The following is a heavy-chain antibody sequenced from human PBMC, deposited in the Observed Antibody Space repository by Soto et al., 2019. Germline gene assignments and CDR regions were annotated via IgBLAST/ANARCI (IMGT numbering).Heavy chain of an antibody. Sequence: SETLSLTCSVSGGSISSGGYYWSWIRQHPGKGLEWIGYIYYSGSTYYNPSLKSRVTISVDTSKNQFSLKLGSVTAADTAVYYCARVGIAAADVWFDPWGQGTLVTVSS. CDR2: IYYSGST. D-gene: IGHD6-13*01. CDR3: ARVGIAAADVWFDP. V-gene: IGHV4-31*03. J-gene: IGHJ5*02. CDR1: GGSISSGGYY.